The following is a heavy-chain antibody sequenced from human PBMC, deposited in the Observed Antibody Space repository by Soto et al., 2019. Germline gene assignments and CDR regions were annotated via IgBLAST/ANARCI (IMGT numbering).Heavy chain of an antibody. CDR3: ARVQVPNYDFWSGYQTNWFDP. V-gene: IGHV3-11*06. CDR1: GFTSSDYY. J-gene: IGHJ5*02. Sequence: LRLSCAASGFTSSDYYMSWIRQAPGKGLGWVSYISSSSSYTNYADSVKGRFTISRDNAKNSLYLQMNSLRAEDTAVYYCARVQVPNYDFWSGYQTNWFDPWGQGTLVTVSS. D-gene: IGHD3-3*01. CDR2: ISSSSSYT.